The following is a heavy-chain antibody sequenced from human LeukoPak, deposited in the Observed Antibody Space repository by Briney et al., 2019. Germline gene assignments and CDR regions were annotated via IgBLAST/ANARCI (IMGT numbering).Heavy chain of an antibody. J-gene: IGHJ3*02. CDR3: ARHEWGITNAFDI. D-gene: IGHD1-14*01. Sequence: SEALSLTCTVSGGSFSSSDYYWGWIRQPPGKGLEWIGSIYYSGTTYYNPSLKSRVTISVDTSKKQFSLKLRSVTAADTAVYYCARHEWGITNAFDIWGQGTMVTVSS. V-gene: IGHV4-39*01. CDR2: IYYSGTT. CDR1: GGSFSSSDYY.